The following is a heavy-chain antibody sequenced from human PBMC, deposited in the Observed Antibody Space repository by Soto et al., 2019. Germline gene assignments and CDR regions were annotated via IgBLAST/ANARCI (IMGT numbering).Heavy chain of an antibody. J-gene: IGHJ4*02. V-gene: IGHV4-59*01. CDR2: IYYSGST. Sequence: PSETLSLTCTVSGGSISSYYWSWIRQPPGKGLEWIGYIYYSGSTNYNPSLKSRVTISVDTSKNQFSLKLSSVTAADTAVYYCARALGQWLVCDYWGQGTLVTVSS. CDR1: GGSISSYY. CDR3: ARALGQWLVCDY. D-gene: IGHD6-19*01.